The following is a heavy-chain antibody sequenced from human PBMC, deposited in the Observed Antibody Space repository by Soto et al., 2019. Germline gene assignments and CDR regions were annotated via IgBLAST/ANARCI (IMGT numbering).Heavy chain of an antibody. J-gene: IGHJ4*02. Sequence: GGSLRLSCVASGSTFTSYWMTWARQAPGKGLEWLAKINQDGSEKNYVASVWGRFTISRDNAKNSLFLQMDSLRTEDTAVYFCSRLSRGAPGGSQWGQGT. D-gene: IGHD2-15*01. V-gene: IGHV3-7*03. CDR1: GSTFTSYW. CDR2: INQDGSEK. CDR3: SRLSRGAPGGSQ.